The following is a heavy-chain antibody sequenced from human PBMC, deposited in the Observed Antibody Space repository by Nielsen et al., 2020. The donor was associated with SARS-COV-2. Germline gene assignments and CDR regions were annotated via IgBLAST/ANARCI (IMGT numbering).Heavy chain of an antibody. CDR1: GDSINNTNYY. CDR2: SYYSGST. CDR3: ASSSSWYGWFDP. Sequence: SETLSLTCTVSGDSINNTNYYWGWIRQPPGKGLEWIGYSYYSGSTYYNPSLKSRVTISIDTSKNQLSLRVKSVTAADTAVYYCASSSSWYGWFDPWGQGTTVTVSS. D-gene: IGHD6-13*01. J-gene: IGHJ5*01. V-gene: IGHV4-30-4*01.